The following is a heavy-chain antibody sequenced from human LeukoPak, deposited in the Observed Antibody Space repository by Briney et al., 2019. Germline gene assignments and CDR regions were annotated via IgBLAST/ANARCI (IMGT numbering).Heavy chain of an antibody. J-gene: IGHJ1*01. D-gene: IGHD2-2*01. Sequence: SVKVSCKVSGASLSETSIHWVRQAPGQWLEWMGMTNPSSGSTRFAQMFQDRVTMTRDTSTSAVYMELSSLTSEDTAMYYCARGRNWDIVVVPAATEYFQHWGQGTLVTVSS. CDR1: GASLSETS. CDR3: ARGRNWDIVVVPAATEYFQH. CDR2: TNPSSGST. V-gene: IGHV1-46*01.